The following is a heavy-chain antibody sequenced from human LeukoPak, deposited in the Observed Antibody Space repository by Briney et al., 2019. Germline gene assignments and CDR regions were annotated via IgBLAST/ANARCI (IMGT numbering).Heavy chain of an antibody. CDR1: GGSISSYY. CDR2: IYYSGST. V-gene: IGHV4-59*01. J-gene: IGHJ4*02. CDR3: ARGLGNNNFWSGLGY. D-gene: IGHD3-3*01. Sequence: KPSETLSLTCTVPGGSISSYYWSWIRQPPGKGLEWIGYIYYSGSTNYNPSLKSRVTISVDTSKNQFSLKLSSVTAADTALYYCARGLGNNNFWSGLGYWGPGTLVTVSS.